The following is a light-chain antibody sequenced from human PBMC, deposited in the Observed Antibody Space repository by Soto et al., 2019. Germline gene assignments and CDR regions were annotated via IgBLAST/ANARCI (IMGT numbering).Light chain of an antibody. CDR3: QSYDATNQV. J-gene: IGLJ3*02. CDR2: EDN. V-gene: IGLV6-57*01. Sequence: NFMLTQPHSVSESPGKTVIISCTRSSGSIASNYMQWYQQRPGSSPTTVIYEDNQRPSGVPDRFSGSIDSSSNSASLTISGLETEDEADYFCQSYDATNQVFGGGTKVTVL. CDR1: SGSIASNY.